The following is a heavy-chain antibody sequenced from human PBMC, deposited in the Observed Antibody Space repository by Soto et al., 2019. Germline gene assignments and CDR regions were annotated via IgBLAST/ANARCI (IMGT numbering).Heavy chain of an antibody. V-gene: IGHV1-18*01. CDR3: AKSPSISVAHDPFVI. D-gene: IGHD6-19*01. CDR1: GYTFTSYV. Sequence: ASVKVSCKASGYTFTSYVISWVRQAPGQGFEWMGWISAYNGNTNCAQKFQDRVTMTTDTSTSTAYMELRSLRSDDAAVYYCAKSPSISVAHDPFVIWGQGTMVTVSS. CDR2: ISAYNGNT. J-gene: IGHJ3*02.